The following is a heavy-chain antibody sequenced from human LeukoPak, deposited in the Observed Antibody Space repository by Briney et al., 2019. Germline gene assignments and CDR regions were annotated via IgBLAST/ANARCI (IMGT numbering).Heavy chain of an antibody. CDR3: AREIRYYYDSSGYSGFHDY. Sequence: PSKTLSLTCTVSGGSISSGGYYWSWIRQHPGKGLEWIGYIYYSGSTYYNPSLKSRVTISVDTSKNQFSLKLSSVTAADTAVYYCAREIRYYYDSSGYSGFHDYWGQGTLVTVSS. CDR1: GGSISSGGYY. V-gene: IGHV4-31*03. J-gene: IGHJ4*02. D-gene: IGHD3-22*01. CDR2: IYYSGST.